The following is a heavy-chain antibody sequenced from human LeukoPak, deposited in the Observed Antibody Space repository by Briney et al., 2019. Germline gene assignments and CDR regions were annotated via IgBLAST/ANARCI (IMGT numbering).Heavy chain of an antibody. V-gene: IGHV4-59*08. CDR1: GGSISSYY. J-gene: IGHJ6*03. D-gene: IGHD2-2*01. CDR2: IYYSGST. Sequence: SETLSLTCTVSGGSISSYYWSWIRQPPGKGLEWIGYIYYSGSTNYNTSLKSRVTISVDTSKNQFSLKLSSVTAADTAVYYCASSVYCSSTSCPDEGYYYMDVWGKGTTVTVSS. CDR3: ASSVYCSSTSCPDEGYYYMDV.